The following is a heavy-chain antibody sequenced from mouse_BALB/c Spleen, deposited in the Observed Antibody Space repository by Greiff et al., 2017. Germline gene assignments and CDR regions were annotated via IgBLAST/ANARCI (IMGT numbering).Heavy chain of an antibody. CDR1: GYTFTSYV. V-gene: IGHV1-14*01. CDR2: INPYNDGT. Sequence: EVQRVESGPELVKPGASVKMSCKASGYTFTSYVMHWVKQKPGQGLEWIGYINPYNDGTKYNEKFKGKATLTSDKSSSTAYMELSSLTSEDSAVYYCARFTTDYYFDYWGQGTTLTVSS. J-gene: IGHJ2*01. D-gene: IGHD1-1*01. CDR3: ARFTTDYYFDY.